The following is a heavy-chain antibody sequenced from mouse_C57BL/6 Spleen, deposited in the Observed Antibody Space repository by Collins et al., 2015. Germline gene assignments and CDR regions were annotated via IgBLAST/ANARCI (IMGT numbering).Heavy chain of an antibody. Sequence: DVQLQESGPGLVKPSQSLSLTCSVTGYSITNGYFWNWIRQFPGNKLEWMGYISYDGSSNYNPSLKNRISITRDTSKNQFFLKLNSVTTEDTATYYCAREGYYDSNYGFAYWGQGTLVTVSA. J-gene: IGHJ3*01. CDR1: GYSITNGYF. V-gene: IGHV3-6*01. CDR2: ISYDGSS. CDR3: AREGYYDSNYGFAY. D-gene: IGHD2-5*01.